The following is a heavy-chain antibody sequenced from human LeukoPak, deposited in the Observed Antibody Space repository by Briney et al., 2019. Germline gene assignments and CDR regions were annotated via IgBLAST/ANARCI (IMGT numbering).Heavy chain of an antibody. CDR1: GFTFSDYY. J-gene: IGHJ4*02. CDR2: ISSSGSTI. Sequence: GGCLRLSCAASGFTFSDYYMSWIRQAPGKGLEWVSYISSSGSTIYYADSVKGRFTISRDNAKNSLYLQMNSLRAEDTAVYYCASRGNFWSGYPFDYWGQGTLVTVSS. V-gene: IGHV3-11*01. D-gene: IGHD3-3*01. CDR3: ASRGNFWSGYPFDY.